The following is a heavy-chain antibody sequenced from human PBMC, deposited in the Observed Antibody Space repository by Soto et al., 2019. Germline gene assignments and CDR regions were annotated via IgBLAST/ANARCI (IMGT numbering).Heavy chain of an antibody. V-gene: IGHV3-53*04. CDR2: LYSGGSA. D-gene: IGHD5-12*01. Sequence: EVQLVESGGGLVQPGGSLRLSCAASEFIVSDNNMGWVRQAPGKGLEWVSVLYSGGSAYYADSVKGRFTISRHSSKNTIYLQMNSLRPEDTAVYYCAGIIWLHWGQGTLVTVSS. CDR1: EFIVSDNN. CDR3: AGIIWLH. J-gene: IGHJ4*02.